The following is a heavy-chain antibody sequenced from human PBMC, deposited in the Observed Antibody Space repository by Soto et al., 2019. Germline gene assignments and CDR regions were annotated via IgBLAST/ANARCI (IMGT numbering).Heavy chain of an antibody. D-gene: IGHD3-22*01. Sequence: KASETLSLTCTVSGDSIRSYYWSWIRQPPGKGLEWIGYIYDSGSTNYNPSLKSRVTISVDTSKGQFSLKLSSVTAADTAVYYCARDRAYYESSGLYFDYWGQGTLVTVSS. CDR2: IYDSGST. CDR3: ARDRAYYESSGLYFDY. CDR1: GDSIRSYY. J-gene: IGHJ4*02. V-gene: IGHV4-59*01.